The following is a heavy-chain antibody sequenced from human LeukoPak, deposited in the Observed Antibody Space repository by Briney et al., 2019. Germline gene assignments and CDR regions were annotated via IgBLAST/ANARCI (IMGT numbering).Heavy chain of an antibody. V-gene: IGHV1-69*13. Sequence: HWASVKVSCKASGYTFTSYAISWVRQAPGQGLEWMGGIIPIFGTANYAQKFQGRVTITADESTSTAYMELSSLRSEDTAVYYCARQLEYSGYDYWGQGTLVTVSS. J-gene: IGHJ4*02. D-gene: IGHD5-12*01. CDR2: IIPIFGTA. CDR1: GYTFTSYA. CDR3: ARQLEYSGYDY.